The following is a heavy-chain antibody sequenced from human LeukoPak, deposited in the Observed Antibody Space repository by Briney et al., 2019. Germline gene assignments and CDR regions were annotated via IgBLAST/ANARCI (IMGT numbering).Heavy chain of an antibody. CDR1: GGSISTYY. CDR3: GTSYYYASGSLWNGMDV. CDR2: IYYSGST. J-gene: IGHJ6*04. Sequence: SETLSLTCTVSGGSISTYYWSWIRQPPGKGLEWIWYIYYSGSTDYNPSLKRRVTISLDPSKNHFSLKLSSVTAADTAVYYCGTSYYYASGSLWNGMDVWGKGTTVIVSS. D-gene: IGHD3-10*01. V-gene: IGHV4-59*01.